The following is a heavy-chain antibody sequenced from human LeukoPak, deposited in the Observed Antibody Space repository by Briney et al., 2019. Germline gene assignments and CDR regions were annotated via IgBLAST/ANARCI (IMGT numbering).Heavy chain of an antibody. CDR1: GGSFSGYY. Sequence: SETLSLTCAVYGGSFSGYYWSWIRQPPGKGLEWIGEINHSGSTNYNPSLKSRVTISVDTSKNQFSLKLSSVTAADTAVYYCARGRNPQTAGYCSGGSCYRIGMDVWGQGTTVTVSS. CDR2: INHSGST. J-gene: IGHJ6*02. V-gene: IGHV4-34*01. D-gene: IGHD2-15*01. CDR3: ARGRNPQTAGYCSGGSCYRIGMDV.